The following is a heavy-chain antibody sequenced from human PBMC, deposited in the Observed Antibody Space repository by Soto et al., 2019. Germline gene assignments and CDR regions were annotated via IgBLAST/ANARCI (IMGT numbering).Heavy chain of an antibody. V-gene: IGHV3-23*01. Sequence: GGSLRLSCAASGFTFSSYAMGWVRQAPGKGLEWVSAISGSGVSTYYADSVKGRFTISRDNSNNTLYLQINSLRAEDTAVYYCATPLNYYDSSGYYYSNYFDYWGQGTLVTVSS. CDR3: ATPLNYYDSSGYYYSNYFDY. CDR2: ISGSGVST. D-gene: IGHD3-22*01. J-gene: IGHJ4*02. CDR1: GFTFSSYA.